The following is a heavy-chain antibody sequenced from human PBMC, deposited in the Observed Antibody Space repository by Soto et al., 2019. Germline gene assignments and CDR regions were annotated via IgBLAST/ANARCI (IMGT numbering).Heavy chain of an antibody. J-gene: IGHJ5*02. CDR2: IYPGDSDT. V-gene: IGHV5-51*01. CDR3: ARHKLEQQLVGNWFDP. D-gene: IGHD6-13*01. CDR1: GYSFTSYW. Sequence: PGESLKISCKGSGYSFTSYWIGWVRQMPGKGLEWMGIIYPGDSDTRYSPSFQGQVTISADKSISTAYLQWSSLKASDTAMYYCARHKLEQQLVGNWFDPWGQGTLVTVSS.